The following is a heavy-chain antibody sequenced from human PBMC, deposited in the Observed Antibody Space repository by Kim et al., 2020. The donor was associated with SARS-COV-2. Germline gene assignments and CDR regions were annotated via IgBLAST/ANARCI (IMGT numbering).Heavy chain of an antibody. Sequence: SETLSLTCTVSGGSISSGGYYWSWIRQHPGKGLEWIGYIYYSGSTYYNPSLKSRVTISVDTSKNQFSLKLSSVTAADTAVYYCARGATMVRGVVTHSFDYWGQGTLVTVSS. D-gene: IGHD3-10*01. J-gene: IGHJ4*02. CDR3: ARGATMVRGVVTHSFDY. V-gene: IGHV4-31*03. CDR1: GGSISSGGYY. CDR2: IYYSGST.